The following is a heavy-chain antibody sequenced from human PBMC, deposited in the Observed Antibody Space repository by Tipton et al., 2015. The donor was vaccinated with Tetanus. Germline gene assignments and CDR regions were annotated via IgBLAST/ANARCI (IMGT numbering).Heavy chain of an antibody. CDR3: AKVDGVGHIVVVTAPYYFDY. CDR1: GFTFSSYA. Sequence: SLRLSCAASGFTFSSYAMSWVRQAPGNGLEWVSAISGSGGSTYYADSVKGRFTISRDNSKNTLYLQMNSLRAEDTAVYYCAKVDGVGHIVVVTAPYYFDYWGQGTLVTVSS. CDR2: ISGSGGST. D-gene: IGHD2-21*02. V-gene: IGHV3-23*01. J-gene: IGHJ4*02.